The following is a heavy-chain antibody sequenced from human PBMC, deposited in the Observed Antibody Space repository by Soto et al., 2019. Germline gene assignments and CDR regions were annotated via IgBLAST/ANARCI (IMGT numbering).Heavy chain of an antibody. CDR3: ARHVLGAWRWDY. CDR1: GDSITRSSYL. CDR2: FYDSGST. Sequence: QLQLQESGPGLVKPSETLSLTCTVSGDSITRSSYLWAWIRQPPGRGLEWSGSFYDSGSTYYNPSHKSRVPISQDTSKNQCSLTLRSVTAADKAVYYCARHVLGAWRWDYWGQGTLVTVYS. D-gene: IGHD3-3*01. V-gene: IGHV4-39*01. J-gene: IGHJ4*02.